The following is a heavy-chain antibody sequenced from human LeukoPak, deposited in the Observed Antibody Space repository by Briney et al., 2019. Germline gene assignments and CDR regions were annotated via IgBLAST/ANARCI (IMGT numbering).Heavy chain of an antibody. CDR2: INPNSGGT. Sequence: GASVKVSCKASGYXFTAYYIHWVRQAPGQGLEWMGWINPNSGGTNYAQKFQGRVTMTRDTSISTVYMELSRLRSDDTAVYYCARDYYDTSGNGAFDIWGQGTMVTVSA. CDR1: GYXFTAYY. V-gene: IGHV1-2*02. D-gene: IGHD3-22*01. CDR3: ARDYYDTSGNGAFDI. J-gene: IGHJ3*02.